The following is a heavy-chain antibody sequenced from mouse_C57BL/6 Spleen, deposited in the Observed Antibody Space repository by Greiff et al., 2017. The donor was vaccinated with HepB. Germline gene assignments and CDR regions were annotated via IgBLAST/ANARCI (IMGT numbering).Heavy chain of an antibody. CDR1: GYTFTDYE. D-gene: IGHD2-1*01. V-gene: IGHV1-15*01. J-gene: IGHJ2*01. CDR2: IDPETGGT. CDR3: TRVYYGYYFDY. Sequence: VQLQQSGAELVRPGASVTLSCKASGYTFTDYEMHWGKQTPVHGLEWIGAIDPETGGTAYNQKFKGKAILTADKSSSTAYMELRSLTSEDSAVYYCTRVYYGYYFDYWGQGTTLTVSS.